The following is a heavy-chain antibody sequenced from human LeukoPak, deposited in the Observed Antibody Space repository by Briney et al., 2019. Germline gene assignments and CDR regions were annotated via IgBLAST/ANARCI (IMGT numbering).Heavy chain of an antibody. CDR2: ISWNSGSI. J-gene: IGHJ4*02. CDR3: AKDTGYSGYDGDFDY. D-gene: IGHD5-12*01. Sequence: QAGGSLRLSCAASGFTFDDYAMHWVRQAPGKGLEWVSGISWNSGSIGYADSVKGRFTISRDNAKNSLYLQMNSLRAEDTALYYCAKDTGYSGYDGDFDYWGQGTLVTVSS. CDR1: GFTFDDYA. V-gene: IGHV3-9*01.